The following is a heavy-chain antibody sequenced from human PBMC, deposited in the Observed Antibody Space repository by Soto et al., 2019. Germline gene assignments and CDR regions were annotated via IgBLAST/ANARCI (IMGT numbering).Heavy chain of an antibody. CDR1: GFTFSSYE. J-gene: IGHJ4*02. CDR2: IGTSGKTI. D-gene: IGHD6-19*01. Sequence: VQLVESGGGVVQPGRSLRLSCAASGFTFSSYEMNWVRQAPGKGLEWVSYIGTSGKTIYYADSVRGRFTISRDNAKNSLYLQMNSLRAEDTAVYYCAPSSSGWGGQFDYWGQGTLVTVSS. CDR3: APSSSGWGGQFDY. V-gene: IGHV3-48*03.